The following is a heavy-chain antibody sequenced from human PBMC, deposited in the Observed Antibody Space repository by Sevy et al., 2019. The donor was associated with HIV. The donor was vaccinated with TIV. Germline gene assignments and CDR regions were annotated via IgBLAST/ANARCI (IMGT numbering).Heavy chain of an antibody. Sequence: GGSLRLSCAASGYIFSSYGIHWVRQAPGKGLEWVAFLSYDERNKYYADSVKGRFTISGDSSKNTFYLQMNNLRADDSAVYYCAKDRDVLLAPSTMRDEYPGYGMDVWGQGTTVTVSS. CDR1: GYIFSSYG. CDR3: AKDRDVLLAPSTMRDEYPGYGMDV. V-gene: IGHV3-30*18. J-gene: IGHJ6*02. D-gene: IGHD2-2*01. CDR2: LSYDERNK.